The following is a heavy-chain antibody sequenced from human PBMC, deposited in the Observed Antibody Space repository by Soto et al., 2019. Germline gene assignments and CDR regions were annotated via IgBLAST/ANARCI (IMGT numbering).Heavy chain of an antibody. Sequence: QVQLLQSGAAVKKPGASVKVSCKASGYTFTSYDINWVRQATGQGLERMGWMNPNSGNTGYAQKFQCRVTTTRNTTKSTAYMALSSLRSEDTAMYYCARGPIIVATIRELDYYYYGMAVWGKGTPVTVSS. CDR2: MNPNSGNT. D-gene: IGHD5-12*01. CDR3: ARGPIIVATIRELDYYYYGMAV. V-gene: IGHV1-8*01. CDR1: GYTFTSYD. J-gene: IGHJ6*04.